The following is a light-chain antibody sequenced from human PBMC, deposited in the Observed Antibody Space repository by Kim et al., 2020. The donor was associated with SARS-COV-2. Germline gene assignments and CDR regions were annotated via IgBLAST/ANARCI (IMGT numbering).Light chain of an antibody. Sequence: GHAVTISCTGTSSDVVGYNCVSWYQQHPGKAPKLMIYDVSKRPSGVPDRFSGSKSGNTASLTISGLQAEDEADYYCCSYAGSYTYVFGTGTKVTVL. J-gene: IGLJ1*01. CDR1: SSDVVGYNC. V-gene: IGLV2-11*01. CDR3: CSYAGSYTYV. CDR2: DVS.